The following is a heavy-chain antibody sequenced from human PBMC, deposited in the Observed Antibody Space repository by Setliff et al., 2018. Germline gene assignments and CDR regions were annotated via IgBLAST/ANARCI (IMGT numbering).Heavy chain of an antibody. CDR3: ARALAYSYGPPRSKYFDY. CDR2: IYYSGST. Sequence: SETLSLTCTVSGGSISDYDASISGYYWSWIRQPPGKGLEWIGYIYYSGSTNYNPSLKSRVTISVDTSKDRFSLKLSSVTAADTAVYYCARALAYSYGPPRSKYFDYWGQGTLVTVSS. V-gene: IGHV4-61*03. D-gene: IGHD5-18*01. J-gene: IGHJ4*02. CDR1: GGSISDYDASISGYY.